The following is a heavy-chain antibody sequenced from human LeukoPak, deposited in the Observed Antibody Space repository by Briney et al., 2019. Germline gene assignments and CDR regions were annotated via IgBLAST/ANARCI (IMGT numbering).Heavy chain of an antibody. Sequence: SETLSLTCTVSGGSISTYYWSWIRQPPGKGLECLGFIFHTGTTNYNTSLKSRVTISVDTSKNQFSLKLSSVTAADTAIYYCARTYCGTNACPFDHWGQGNLVTVSS. D-gene: IGHD2-21*01. CDR1: GGSISTYY. J-gene: IGHJ4*02. CDR3: ARTYCGTNACPFDH. V-gene: IGHV4-59*08. CDR2: IFHTGTT.